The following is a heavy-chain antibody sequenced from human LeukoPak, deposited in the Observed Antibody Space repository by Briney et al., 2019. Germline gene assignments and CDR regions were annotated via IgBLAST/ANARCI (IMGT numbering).Heavy chain of an antibody. CDR2: FYSGGTT. D-gene: IGHD3-10*01. CDR3: ARVVTMVRGLIPSVFDY. V-gene: IGHV3-53*01. J-gene: IGHJ4*02. CDR1: GFTVSGYY. Sequence: GGSLRLSCAASGFTVSGYYMSWVRQAPGKGLEWVSTFYSGGTTYYADSLKGRFTISRDNSKNTLYLQMNSLRAEDTAVYYCARVVTMVRGLIPSVFDYWGQGTLVTVSS.